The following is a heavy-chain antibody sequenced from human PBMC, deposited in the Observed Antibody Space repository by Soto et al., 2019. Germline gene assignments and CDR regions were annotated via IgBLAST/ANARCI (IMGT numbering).Heavy chain of an antibody. CDR3: ARILGGSGRSAFDI. J-gene: IGHJ3*02. D-gene: IGHD3-16*01. CDR2: IYYSGST. V-gene: IGHV4-59*01. Sequence: SETLSLTWTVAGGSISSYYGSWIRQPPGKGLEWIGYIYYSGSTNYNPSLKSRVTISVDTSKNQFSLKLSSVTAADTAVYYCARILGGSGRSAFDIWGQGTMVTVSS. CDR1: GGSISSYY.